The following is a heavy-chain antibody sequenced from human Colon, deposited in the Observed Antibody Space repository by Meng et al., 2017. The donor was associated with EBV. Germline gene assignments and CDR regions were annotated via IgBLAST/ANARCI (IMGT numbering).Heavy chain of an antibody. Sequence: QGHITEWGAGLLKPSETMARSGAVSGGSFSGYYWSWSRQAPGKGLEWMGEINHSGSTKFSPSFESRVSISVDTSENQVSLKLTSVTAADTAVYYCARRTTVNLRSFDSWGQGTLVTVSS. CDR1: GGSFSGYY. CDR3: ARRTTVNLRSFDS. D-gene: IGHD4-17*01. J-gene: IGHJ4*02. CDR2: INHSGST. V-gene: IGHV4-34*01.